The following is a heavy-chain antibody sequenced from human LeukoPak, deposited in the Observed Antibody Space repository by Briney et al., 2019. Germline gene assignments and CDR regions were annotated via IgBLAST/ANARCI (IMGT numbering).Heavy chain of an antibody. Sequence: PGGSLRLSCAASGFPFDEYGMSWVRETPGKGLGLVSGLNWNGSSTFYADSVKCRFTISRDNAKTSLYLQMHSLSAEDTALYYCASVALDYYGSGSYYLFDYWGQGTLVTVSS. D-gene: IGHD3-10*01. CDR1: GFPFDEYG. V-gene: IGHV3-20*04. J-gene: IGHJ4*02. CDR3: ASVALDYYGSGSYYLFDY. CDR2: LNWNGSST.